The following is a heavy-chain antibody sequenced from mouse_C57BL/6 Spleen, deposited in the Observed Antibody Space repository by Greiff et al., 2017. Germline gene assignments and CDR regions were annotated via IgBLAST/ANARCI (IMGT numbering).Heavy chain of an antibody. D-gene: IGHD2-4*01. CDR3: TRGGIYYDYDQAWFAY. J-gene: IGHJ3*01. CDR2: ISSGGDYI. CDR1: GFTFSSYA. V-gene: IGHV5-9-1*02. Sequence: DVHLVESGEGLVKPGGSLKLSCAASGFTFSSYAMSWVRQTPEKRLEWVAYISSGGDYIYYADTVKGRFTISRDNARNTLYLQMSSLKSEDTAMYYCTRGGIYYDYDQAWFAYWGQGTLVTVSA.